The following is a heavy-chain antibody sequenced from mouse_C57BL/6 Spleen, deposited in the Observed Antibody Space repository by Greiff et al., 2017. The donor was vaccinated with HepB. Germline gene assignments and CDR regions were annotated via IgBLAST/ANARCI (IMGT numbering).Heavy chain of an antibody. CDR2: IDPENGDT. V-gene: IGHV14-4*01. CDR3: TETGTSYYFDY. J-gene: IGHJ2*01. CDR1: GFNIKDDY. D-gene: IGHD4-1*01. Sequence: EVQLQQSGAELVRPGASVKLSCTASGFNIKDDYMHWVKQRPEQGLEWIGWIDPENGDTEYASKFQGKATITADTSSNTAYLQLSSLTSEDTAVYYCTETGTSYYFDYWGQGTTLTVSS.